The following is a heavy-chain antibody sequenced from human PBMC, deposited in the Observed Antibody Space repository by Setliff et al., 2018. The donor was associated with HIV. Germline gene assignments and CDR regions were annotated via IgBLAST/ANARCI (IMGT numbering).Heavy chain of an antibody. Sequence: PGGSLRLSCAASGFTFSHYYMSWVRQAPGKGLEWVANIKQDESEKNYVESVKGRFIISRDNAKNSLYLQMDSLRAEDTALYYCAKIPHTGDSAYDVWGQGTMVTVSS. D-gene: IGHD7-27*01. CDR2: IKQDESEK. CDR1: GFTFSHYY. J-gene: IGHJ3*01. V-gene: IGHV3-7*01. CDR3: AKIPHTGDSAYDV.